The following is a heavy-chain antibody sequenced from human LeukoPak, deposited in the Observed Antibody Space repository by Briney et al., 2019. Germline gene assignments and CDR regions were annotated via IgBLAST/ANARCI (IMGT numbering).Heavy chain of an antibody. V-gene: IGHV4-34*01. D-gene: IGHD2-2*01. J-gene: IGHJ5*02. Sequence: PSETLSLTCAVYGGSFSGYYWSWIRQPPGKGLEWIGEINHSGSTNYNPSLKSRVTISVDTSKNQFSLKLSSVTAADTAVYYCAKRYCSSTSCYRPHNWFDPWGQGTLVTVSS. CDR1: GGSFSGYY. CDR2: INHSGST. CDR3: AKRYCSSTSCYRPHNWFDP.